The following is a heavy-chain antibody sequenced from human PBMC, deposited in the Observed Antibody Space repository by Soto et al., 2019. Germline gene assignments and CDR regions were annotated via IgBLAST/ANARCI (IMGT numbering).Heavy chain of an antibody. Sequence: TSETLSLTCTVSGGSISSGGYYWSWIRQRPGKGLEWIGYIYYSGSTYYNPSLKSRVTISVDTSKNQFSLKLSSVTAADTAVYYCARTVDTAINWFDPWGQGTLVTVSS. V-gene: IGHV4-31*03. CDR3: ARTVDTAINWFDP. J-gene: IGHJ5*02. D-gene: IGHD5-18*01. CDR1: GGSISSGGYY. CDR2: IYYSGST.